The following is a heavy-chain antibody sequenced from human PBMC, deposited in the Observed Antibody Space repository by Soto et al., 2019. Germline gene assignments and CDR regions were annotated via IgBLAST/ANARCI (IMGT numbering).Heavy chain of an antibody. CDR2: IKAKSDGETT. Sequence: EVQLVESGGGLVKPGGSLRVSSAASGIIFSDAWLNWDRQAPGKGLEWVGRIKAKSDGETTDYAAPVKGRFTVSREDSENMLYLQMNDLKTEDTAVYFCTIDRVLTSAGASYYYYDGMAVWGQGTTITVSS. J-gene: IGHJ6*02. CDR3: TIDRVLTSAGASYYYYDGMAV. CDR1: GIIFSDAW. V-gene: IGHV3-15*07. D-gene: IGHD1-26*01.